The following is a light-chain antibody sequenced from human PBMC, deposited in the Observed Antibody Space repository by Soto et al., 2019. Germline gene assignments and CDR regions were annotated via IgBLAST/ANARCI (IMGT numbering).Light chain of an antibody. V-gene: IGKV3-20*01. J-gene: IGKJ3*01. CDR1: QTIASSY. CDR3: QLYGGSPIFS. CDR2: GAS. Sequence: IVLTQSPGTLSLSPGERGTLSCRASQTIASSYLAWYQQKRGQPPRLLIYGASTRASGIPDRFSGSGSGTDFNLTISRLEPEDFAVYYCQLYGGSPIFSFGPGTKVDIK.